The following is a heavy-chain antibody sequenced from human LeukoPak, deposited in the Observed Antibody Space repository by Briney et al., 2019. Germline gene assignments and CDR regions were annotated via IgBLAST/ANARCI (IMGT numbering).Heavy chain of an antibody. Sequence: GGSLRLSCAASGFTFSDYYMTWIRQAPGKGLVWVSRINIDGSSTTYADSVKGRFTISRDNAKNTLYLQMNSLRAEDTALYYCARGIQLDSYWGQGTLVTVSS. CDR3: ARGIQLDSY. CDR1: GFTFSDYY. CDR2: INIDGSST. V-gene: IGHV3-74*01. D-gene: IGHD5-18*01. J-gene: IGHJ4*02.